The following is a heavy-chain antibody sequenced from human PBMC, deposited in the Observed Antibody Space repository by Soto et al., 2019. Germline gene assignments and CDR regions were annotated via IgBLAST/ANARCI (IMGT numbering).Heavy chain of an antibody. J-gene: IGHJ5*02. D-gene: IGHD3-22*01. CDR1: GYTFTSYA. Sequence: ASVKVSCKASGYTFTSYAMHWVRQAPGQRLEWMGWINAGNGNTKYSQKFQGRVTITRDTSASTAYMELSSLRSEDTAVYYCARELSSGSCSAWFDPWGQGTLVTVSS. CDR2: INAGNGNT. V-gene: IGHV1-3*01. CDR3: ARELSSGSCSAWFDP.